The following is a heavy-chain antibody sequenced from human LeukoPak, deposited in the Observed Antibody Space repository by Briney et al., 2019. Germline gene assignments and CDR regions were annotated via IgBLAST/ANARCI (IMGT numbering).Heavy chain of an antibody. D-gene: IGHD3-10*01. V-gene: IGHV1-2*02. CDR1: GYTFTDNY. Sequence: ASVKVSCKASGYTFTDNYIHWVRQAPGQGLEWMGWIAPRSGATNYAPKLQGRVILTRDTSFTTAYMELSGLRSDDTAIYYCARDGSVESGHYYFDYWXQGALVTVSX. CDR3: ARDGSVESGHYYFDY. J-gene: IGHJ4*02. CDR2: IAPRSGAT.